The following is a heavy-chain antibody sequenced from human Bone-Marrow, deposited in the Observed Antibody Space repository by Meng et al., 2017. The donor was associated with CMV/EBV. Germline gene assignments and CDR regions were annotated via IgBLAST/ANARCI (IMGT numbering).Heavy chain of an antibody. CDR3: ARGQAATYYFDY. Sequence: GKSLKISCAASGFTFSSYSMNWVRQAPGKGLEWVSSISSSSSYIYYADSVKGRFTISRDNAKNSLYLQMNSLRAEDTAVYYCARGQAATYYFDYWGQGTLVTVSS. CDR2: ISSSSSYI. J-gene: IGHJ4*02. CDR1: GFTFSSYS. D-gene: IGHD2-15*01. V-gene: IGHV3-21*01.